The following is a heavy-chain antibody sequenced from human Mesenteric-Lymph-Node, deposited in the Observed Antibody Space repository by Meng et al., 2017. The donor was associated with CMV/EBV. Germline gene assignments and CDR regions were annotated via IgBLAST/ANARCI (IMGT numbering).Heavy chain of an antibody. CDR1: GFTFSNYN. CDR3: AKARGRFSGSWCTDY. CDR2: ISSSSSTI. J-gene: IGHJ4*02. D-gene: IGHD6-13*01. V-gene: IGHV3-48*04. Sequence: GESLKISCAASGFTFSNYNMNWVRQAPGKGLEWLSYISSSSSTIYYAGSVKGRFTISRDNAKSSLYLQMNSLRAEDTAVYYCAKARGRFSGSWCTDYWGQGTLVTVSS.